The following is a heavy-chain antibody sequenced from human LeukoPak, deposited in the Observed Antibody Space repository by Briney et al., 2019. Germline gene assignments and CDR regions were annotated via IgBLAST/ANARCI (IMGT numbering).Heavy chain of an antibody. CDR3: ARIRGGFLEWSNWFDP. CDR2: IYTSGST. CDR1: GGSISSYY. J-gene: IGHJ5*02. D-gene: IGHD3-3*01. Sequence: SETLSLTCTVSGGSISSYYWSWIRQPAGKGLEWIGRIYTSGSTNYNPSLKSRVTMSVDTSKKQFSLKLSSVTAADTAVCYCARIRGGFLEWSNWFDPWGQGTLVTVSS. V-gene: IGHV4-4*07.